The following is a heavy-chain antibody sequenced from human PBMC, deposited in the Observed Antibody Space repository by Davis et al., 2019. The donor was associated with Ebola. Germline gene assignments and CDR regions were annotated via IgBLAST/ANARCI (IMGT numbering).Heavy chain of an antibody. CDR2: ITKGSDAI. V-gene: IGHV3-48*02. CDR1: GFLFSDYS. D-gene: IGHD4-11*01. Sequence: GESLKISYAASGFLFSDYSMNWVRQAPGKGLEWITYITKGSDAIHYADSVKGRFTVSRDNAKNSLFLQMNSLTDEDSAVYYCARDYIFAFDFWGQGTQVTVSS. CDR3: ARDYIFAFDF. J-gene: IGHJ4*02.